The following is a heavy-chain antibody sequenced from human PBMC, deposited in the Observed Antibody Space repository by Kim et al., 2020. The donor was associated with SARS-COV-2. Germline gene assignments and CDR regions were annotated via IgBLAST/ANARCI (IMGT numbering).Heavy chain of an antibody. CDR2: IYYSGST. Sequence: SETLSLTCTVSGVSISSGGYYWSWIRQHPGKGLEWIGYIYYSGSTYYNPSLKSRVTISVDTSRNQFSLKLSSVTAADTAVYYCARARYGSESYGWFDPWGQGTLVTVSS. CDR3: ARARYGSESYGWFDP. J-gene: IGHJ5*02. V-gene: IGHV4-31*03. CDR1: GVSISSGGYY. D-gene: IGHD3-10*01.